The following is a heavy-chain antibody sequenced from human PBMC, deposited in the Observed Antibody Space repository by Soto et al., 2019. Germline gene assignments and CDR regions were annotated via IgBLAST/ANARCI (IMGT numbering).Heavy chain of an antibody. CDR3: AREYCSGGSCYSDGGMDV. J-gene: IGHJ6*02. V-gene: IGHV1-8*01. Sequence: ASVKVSCKASGYTFTSYDINWVRQATGQGLEWMGWMNPNSGNTGYAQKFQGRVTMTRNTSISTAYMELSILRSEDTAVYYCAREYCSGGSCYSDGGMDVWGQGTTVTVSS. CDR2: MNPNSGNT. CDR1: GYTFTSYD. D-gene: IGHD2-15*01.